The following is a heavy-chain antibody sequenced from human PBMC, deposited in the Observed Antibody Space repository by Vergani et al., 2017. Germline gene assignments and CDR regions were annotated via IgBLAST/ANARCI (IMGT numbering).Heavy chain of an antibody. CDR3: TRHVPCGAGAWLHFDH. CDR1: ESSFISNE. Sequence: EVMLVQSGAEVKKPGESLKISCKHSESSFISNEIAWVRQMSGKGLQWMGNINPIDSKIAYSPSFQGQAIMSLDKSITTACLRWRSLKASYTAIYYCTRHVPCGAGAWLHFDHWGQGTQVTVSS. J-gene: IGHJ4*02. CDR2: INPIDSKI. V-gene: IGHV5-51*01. D-gene: IGHD3-9*01.